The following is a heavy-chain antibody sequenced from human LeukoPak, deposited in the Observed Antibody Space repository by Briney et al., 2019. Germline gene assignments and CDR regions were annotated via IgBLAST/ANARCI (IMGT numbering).Heavy chain of an antibody. CDR3: ARLGAEQWLVSYYYYMDV. CDR2: IKQDGSEK. J-gene: IGHJ6*03. Sequence: HPGGSLRLSCAASEFTFSNYWMSWVRQAPGKGLEWVANIKQDGSEKYYVDSVKGRFTISRDNAKNSLYLQMNSLRAEDTAVYYCARLGAEQWLVSYYYYMDVWGKGTTVTVSS. CDR1: EFTFSNYW. V-gene: IGHV3-7*01. D-gene: IGHD6-19*01.